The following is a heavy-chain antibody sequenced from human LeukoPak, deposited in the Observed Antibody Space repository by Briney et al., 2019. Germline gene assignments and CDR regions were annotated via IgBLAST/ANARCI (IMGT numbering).Heavy chain of an antibody. V-gene: IGHV1-24*01. CDR1: GYTLTELS. D-gene: IGHD2-2*01. Sequence: ASVKVSCKVSGYTLTELSMHWVRQAPGKGLEWMGGFDPEDGETIYAQKFQGRVTMTEDTSTDTAYMELSSLRSEDTAVYYCAASQLLLPPPRWFDPWGQGTLVTVSS. J-gene: IGHJ5*02. CDR2: FDPEDGET. CDR3: AASQLLLPPPRWFDP.